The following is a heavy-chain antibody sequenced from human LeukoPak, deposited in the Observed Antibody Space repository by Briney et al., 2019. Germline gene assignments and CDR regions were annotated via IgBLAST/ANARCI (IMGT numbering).Heavy chain of an antibody. CDR3: ARLYADCSSTSCLQIWFDP. J-gene: IGHJ5*02. V-gene: IGHV4-39*01. Sequence: SETLSLTCTVSGGSISSGSYYWGWIRQPPGKGLEWIGSIYYSGSTYYNPSLKSRVTISVDTSKNQFSLKLSSVTAADTAVYYCARLYADCSSTSCLQIWFDPWGQGTLVTVSS. CDR2: IYYSGST. D-gene: IGHD2-2*01. CDR1: GGSISSGSYY.